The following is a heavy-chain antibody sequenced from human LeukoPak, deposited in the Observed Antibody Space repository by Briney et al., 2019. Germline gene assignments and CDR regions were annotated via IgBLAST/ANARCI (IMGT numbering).Heavy chain of an antibody. V-gene: IGHV4-59*01. Sequence: SETLSLTCTVSGGSISSYYWSWIRQPPGKGLEWIGYIYYSGSTNYNPSLKSRVTISVDTSKNQFSLKLSSVTAADTAVYYCARDRTYYDFWSGYWKQHDAFDIWGQGTMVTVSS. CDR1: GGSISSYY. CDR2: IYYSGST. CDR3: ARDRTYYDFWSGYWKQHDAFDI. J-gene: IGHJ3*02. D-gene: IGHD3-3*01.